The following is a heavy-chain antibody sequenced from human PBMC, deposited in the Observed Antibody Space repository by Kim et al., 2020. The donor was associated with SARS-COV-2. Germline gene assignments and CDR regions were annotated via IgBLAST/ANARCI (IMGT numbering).Heavy chain of an antibody. CDR2: ISSSSSTI. CDR3: ARGGGVVVPAAKSSNWFDP. Sequence: GGSLRLSCAASGFTFSSYSMNWVRQAPGKGLEWGSYISSSSSTIYYADSVKGRFTISRDNAKNSLYLQMNSLRAEDTAVYYCARGGGVVVPAAKSSNWFDPWGQGTLVTVSS. J-gene: IGHJ5*02. D-gene: IGHD2-2*01. V-gene: IGHV3-48*04. CDR1: GFTFSSYS.